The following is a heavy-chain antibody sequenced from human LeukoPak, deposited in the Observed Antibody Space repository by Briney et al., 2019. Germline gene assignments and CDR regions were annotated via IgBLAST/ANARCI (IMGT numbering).Heavy chain of an antibody. D-gene: IGHD2-2*01. Sequence: GASVKVSCKASGYTFTSYDINWVRQATGQGLEWMGWMNPNSGNTGYAQKFQGRVTMTRDTSISTAYMELSRLRSDDTAVYYCARDIGIVVVPAAMSAFDMWGQGTMVTVSS. CDR3: ARDIGIVVVPAAMSAFDM. CDR1: GYTFTSYD. V-gene: IGHV1-8*01. CDR2: MNPNSGNT. J-gene: IGHJ3*02.